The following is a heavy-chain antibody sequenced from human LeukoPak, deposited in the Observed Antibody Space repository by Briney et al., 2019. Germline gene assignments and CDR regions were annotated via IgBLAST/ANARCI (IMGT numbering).Heavy chain of an antibody. CDR2: SFSTGGS. CDR1: GGSVRNYY. CDR3: AREGGDYDSSGYPPTPYFFDY. D-gene: IGHD3-22*01. Sequence: SETLSLTCSVSGGSVRNYYWTWIRQSAARGLEWIGRSFSTGGSNSNPSHMSRLFVSVDTSKNEVSLRLSCVTAADTAGYYCAREGGDYDSSGYPPTPYFFDYGGQGCLVTVSS. V-gene: IGHV4-4*07. J-gene: IGHJ4*02.